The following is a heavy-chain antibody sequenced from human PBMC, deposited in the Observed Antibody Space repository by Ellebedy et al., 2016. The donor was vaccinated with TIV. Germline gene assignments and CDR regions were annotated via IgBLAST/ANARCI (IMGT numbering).Heavy chain of an antibody. CDR3: ARISSGWGFDY. CDR1: GFSLSTSAMC. D-gene: IGHD6-19*01. J-gene: IGHJ4*02. V-gene: IGHV2-70*17. Sequence: SGPTLVKPTETLTLTCTVSGFSLSTSAMCVNWIRQPPGEAMEWLARIDWDDDKFYSTSLRTRLTISKDSSENQVVLTMTNMDPEDTATYYCARISSGWGFDYWGQGALVTVSS. CDR2: IDWDDDK.